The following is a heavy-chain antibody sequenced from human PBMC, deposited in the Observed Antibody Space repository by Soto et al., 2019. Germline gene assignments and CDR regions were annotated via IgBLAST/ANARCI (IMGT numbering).Heavy chain of an antibody. J-gene: IGHJ6*02. V-gene: IGHV5-51*01. CDR2: IYPGDSDT. CDR3: AASLFYYGMDV. CDR1: GYTFTNYW. Sequence: PGESLKISCKGFGYTFTNYWIGWVRQMPGKGPEWMGIIYPGDSDTKYNPSFQGQVTISADKSITTTYLQWSSLKASDTAIYYCAASLFYYGMDVWGQGTTVTVSS.